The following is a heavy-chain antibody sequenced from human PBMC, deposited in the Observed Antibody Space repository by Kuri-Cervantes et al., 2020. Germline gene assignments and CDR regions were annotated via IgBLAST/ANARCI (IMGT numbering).Heavy chain of an antibody. Sequence: SETLSLTCTVSGGSISSGSYYWSWIRQPAGKGLEWIGRIYTSGSTNYNPSLKSRVTISVDTSKNQFSLKLSSVTAADTAVYYCARVIEVTGTTGYGMDVWGQGTTVTGSS. CDR3: ARVIEVTGTTGYGMDV. D-gene: IGHD1-7*01. CDR1: GGSISSGSYY. J-gene: IGHJ6*02. V-gene: IGHV4-61*02. CDR2: IYTSGST.